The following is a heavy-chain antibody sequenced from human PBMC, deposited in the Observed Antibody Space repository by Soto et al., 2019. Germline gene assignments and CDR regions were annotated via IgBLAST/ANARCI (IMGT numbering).Heavy chain of an antibody. V-gene: IGHV3-23*01. J-gene: IGHJ4*02. CDR2: ISGSGGST. D-gene: IGHD3-22*01. CDR1: GFTFSSYA. Sequence: GGSLRLSCAASGFTFSSYAMSWVRQAPGKGLEWVSAISGSGGSTYYADSVKGRFTISRDNSKNTLYLQMNSLRAEDAAVYYCAKDGDYYDSSGYYYFFDYWGQGTLVTVS. CDR3: AKDGDYYDSSGYYYFFDY.